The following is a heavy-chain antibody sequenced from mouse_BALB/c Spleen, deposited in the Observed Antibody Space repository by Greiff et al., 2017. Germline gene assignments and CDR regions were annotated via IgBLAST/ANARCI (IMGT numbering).Heavy chain of an antibody. Sequence: EVQLVESGGGLVQPGGSLKLSCAASGFTFSSYGMSWVRQTPDKRLELVATINSNGGSTYYPDSVTGRFTIARDNAKNTLYLQMSSMKSEDTAMYCYAGGGNFAWFAYWGQGTLVTVSA. V-gene: IGHV5-6-3*01. J-gene: IGHJ3*01. CDR3: AGGGNFAWFAY. CDR1: GFTFSSYG. D-gene: IGHD2-1*01. CDR2: INSNGGST.